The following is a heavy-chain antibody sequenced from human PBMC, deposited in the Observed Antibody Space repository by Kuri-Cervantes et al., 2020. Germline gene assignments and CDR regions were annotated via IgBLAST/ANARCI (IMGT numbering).Heavy chain of an antibody. J-gene: IGHJ6*02. CDR1: GYTFTSYD. CDR3: ARDLRDIVVVVAATPEDGMDV. Sequence: ASVKVSCKASGYTFTSYDINRVRQATGQGLEWMGWMNPNSGNTGYAQKFQGRVTMTRNTSISTAYMELSSLRSDDTAVYYCARDLRDIVVVVAATPEDGMDVWGQGTTVTVSS. V-gene: IGHV1-8*01. D-gene: IGHD2-15*01. CDR2: MNPNSGNT.